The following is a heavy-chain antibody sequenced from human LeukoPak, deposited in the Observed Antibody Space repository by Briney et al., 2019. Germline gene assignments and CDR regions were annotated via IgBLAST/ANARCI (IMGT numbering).Heavy chain of an antibody. CDR2: MNPNSGNT. CDR3: ARSNLRSPYCSSTSCYRSREPRGMDV. J-gene: IGHJ6*03. Sequence: GASVKVSCKASGYTFTSYDINWVRQATGQGLEWMGWMNPNSGNTGYAQKFQGRVTMTRNTSISTAYMELSSLRSEDTAVYYCARSNLRSPYCSSTSCYRSREPRGMDVWGKGTTVTVSS. D-gene: IGHD2-2*02. V-gene: IGHV1-8*01. CDR1: GYTFTSYD.